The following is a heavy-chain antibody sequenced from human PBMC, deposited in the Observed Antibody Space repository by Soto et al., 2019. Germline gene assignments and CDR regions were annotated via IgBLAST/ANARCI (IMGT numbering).Heavy chain of an antibody. V-gene: IGHV3-7*01. Sequence: EVQLVESGGDLVQPGGSLRLSCAASGFTFSTYWMSWVRQAPGKGLEWVANIKEDGSEKYYVESVKGRFTISRDNAKNSLYLQMNSLRADDTAIYYCARDVGYCSGGKCYTLFDSWGHGTLVTVSS. CDR2: IKEDGSEK. J-gene: IGHJ5*01. D-gene: IGHD2-15*01. CDR1: GFTFSTYW. CDR3: ARDVGYCSGGKCYTLFDS.